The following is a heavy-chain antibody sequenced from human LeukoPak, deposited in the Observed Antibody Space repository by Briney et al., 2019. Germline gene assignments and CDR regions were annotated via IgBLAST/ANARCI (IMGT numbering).Heavy chain of an antibody. CDR1: GFTVSSNY. J-gene: IGHJ4*02. D-gene: IGHD3-22*01. CDR3: ARIRDSSGYYYEMGAYYFDY. Sequence: PGGSLRLSCAASGFTVSSNYMSWVRQAPGKGLEWVSYIYSGGSTYYADSVKGRFTISRDNSKNTLYLQMNSLRAEDTAVYYCARIRDSSGYYYEMGAYYFDYWGRGTLVTVSS. V-gene: IGHV3-53*01. CDR2: IYSGGST.